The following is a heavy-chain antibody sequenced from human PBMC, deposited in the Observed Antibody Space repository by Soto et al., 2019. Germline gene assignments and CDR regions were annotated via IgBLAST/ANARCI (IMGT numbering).Heavy chain of an antibody. Sequence: GGSLRLSCAASGFTVSSNYMSWVRQAPWKGLEWVSVIYSGGSTYYADSVRGRFTISRDNSKNTLYLQMKSLRAEDTAVYYYASDPTATRHGMHVWGQATTVTVYS. D-gene: IGHD1-26*01. V-gene: IGHV3-53*01. CDR3: ASDPTATRHGMHV. CDR2: IYSGGST. CDR1: GFTVSSNY. J-gene: IGHJ6*02.